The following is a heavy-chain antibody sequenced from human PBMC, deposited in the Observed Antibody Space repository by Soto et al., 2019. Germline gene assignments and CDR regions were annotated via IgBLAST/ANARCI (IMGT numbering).Heavy chain of an antibody. CDR2: INPNSGGT. CDR1: GYTFTGYY. J-gene: IGHJ6*02. Sequence: GASVKVSCKASGYTFTGYYMHWVRQAPGQGLEWMGWINPNSGGTNYAQKFQGRVTMTRDTSISTAYMELSRLRSDDTAVYYCAREFRRPNYYYYGMDVWGQGTTVTVSS. V-gene: IGHV1-2*02. CDR3: AREFRRPNYYYYGMDV.